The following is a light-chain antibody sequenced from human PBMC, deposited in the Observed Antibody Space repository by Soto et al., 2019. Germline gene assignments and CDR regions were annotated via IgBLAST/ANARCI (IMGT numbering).Light chain of an antibody. Sequence: DIQMTQSPSTLSASVGDRVTITCRASQSISSWLAWYQQKPGKVPKLLIYKAYSLESGVPSRFSGRGSGTEFTLTISSLQPDDFATYSCQQYNSSPLTFGGGTKVEIK. CDR2: KAY. CDR3: QQYNSSPLT. CDR1: QSISSW. V-gene: IGKV1-5*03. J-gene: IGKJ4*01.